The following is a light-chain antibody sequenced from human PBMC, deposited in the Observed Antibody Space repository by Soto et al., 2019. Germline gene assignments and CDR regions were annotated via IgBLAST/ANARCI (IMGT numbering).Light chain of an antibody. Sequence: EIVMTQSPATLSVSPGERATLSCRASQSVSYNLAWYQQKPGQGPRLLIYGAFTRATGIPARFSGSGSGTEFTLTISSLQSEAFGVYYCQQYKNWPPLTFGGGTKVEIK. CDR3: QQYKNWPPLT. CDR1: QSVSYN. J-gene: IGKJ4*01. CDR2: GAF. V-gene: IGKV3-15*01.